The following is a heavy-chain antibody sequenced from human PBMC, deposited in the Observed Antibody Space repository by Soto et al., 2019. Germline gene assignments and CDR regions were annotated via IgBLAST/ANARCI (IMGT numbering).Heavy chain of an antibody. CDR2: IYWNDDK. J-gene: IGHJ4*02. CDR3: AHGRPILRFLEWLLSVFDY. Sequence: VSGPTLVNPTQTLTLTCTFSGFSLSTSGVGVGWIRQPPGKALEWLALIYWNDDKRYSPSLKSRLTITKDTSKNQVVLTMTNMDPVDTATYYCAHGRPILRFLEWLLSVFDYWGQGTLVTVSS. V-gene: IGHV2-5*01. CDR1: GFSLSTSGVG. D-gene: IGHD3-3*01.